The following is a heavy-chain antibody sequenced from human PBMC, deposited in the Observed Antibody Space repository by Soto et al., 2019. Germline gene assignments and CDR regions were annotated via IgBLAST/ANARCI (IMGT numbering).Heavy chain of an antibody. CDR1: GFTFSSYD. V-gene: IGHV3-13*01. Sequence: EVQLVESGGGFVQPGGSLRLSCAASGFTFSSYDMHWVRQVIGKGLEWVAAVGPAGDTHYADSVKGRFIISRENVKNSMFLQMNSRRADDTAVYYCVRAGGVGATWSWFNPWGQGSLVTVSS. J-gene: IGHJ5*02. D-gene: IGHD1-26*01. CDR2: VGPAGDT. CDR3: VRAGGVGATWSWFNP.